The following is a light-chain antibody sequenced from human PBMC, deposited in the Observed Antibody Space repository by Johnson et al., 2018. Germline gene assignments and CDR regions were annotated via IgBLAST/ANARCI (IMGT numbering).Light chain of an antibody. Sequence: QSVLTQPPSVSAAPGQKVTIYCSGSSSNIGNNYVSWYQQLPGTAPKLIIYENNKRPSGIPDRFSGSKSGTSATLGITGLQTGDEADYYCGTWDSSLSAGNVFGTGTKVTVL. CDR3: GTWDSSLSAGNV. V-gene: IGLV1-51*02. CDR2: ENN. J-gene: IGLJ1*01. CDR1: SSNIGNNY.